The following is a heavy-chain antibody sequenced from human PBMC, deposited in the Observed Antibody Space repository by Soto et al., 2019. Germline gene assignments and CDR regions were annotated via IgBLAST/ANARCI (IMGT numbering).Heavy chain of an antibody. Sequence: PSETLSLTCTVSGGSVSSGSYCWSWIRQPPGKGLEWIGYIYYSGSTNYNPPLKSRVTISVDTSKNQFSLKLSSVTAADTAVYYCARSRLDSSGYLPRFWGQGTLVTVSS. CDR2: IYYSGST. J-gene: IGHJ4*02. V-gene: IGHV4-61*01. CDR3: ARSRLDSSGYLPRF. D-gene: IGHD3-22*01. CDR1: GGSVSSGSYC.